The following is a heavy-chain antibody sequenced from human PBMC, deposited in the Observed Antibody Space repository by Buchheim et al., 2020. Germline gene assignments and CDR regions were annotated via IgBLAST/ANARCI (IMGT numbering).Heavy chain of an antibody. CDR2: ISYDGSNK. J-gene: IGHJ6*02. V-gene: IGHV3-30*18. CDR3: AKPEYSSSWSYDRYYYYGMDV. CDR1: GFTFSSYG. Sequence: QVQLVESGGGVVQPGRSLRLSCAASGFTFSSYGMHWVRQAPGKGLEWVAVISYDGSNKYYADSVKGRFTISRDNSKNTLYLQMNSLRAEDTAVYYCAKPEYSSSWSYDRYYYYGMDVWGQGTT. D-gene: IGHD6-13*01.